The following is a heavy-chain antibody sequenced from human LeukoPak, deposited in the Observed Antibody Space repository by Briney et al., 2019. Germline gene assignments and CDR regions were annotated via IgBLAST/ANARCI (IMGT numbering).Heavy chain of an antibody. CDR1: GYTFTSYG. CDR3: ARAITIFGVVIIRNWFDP. CDR2: ISAYNGNT. V-gene: IGHV1-18*01. Sequence: ASVKVSCKASGYTFTSYGISWVRQAPGQGLEWMGWISAYNGNTNYAQKLQGRVTMTTDTSTSTAYMELRSLRSDGTAVYYCARAITIFGVVIIRNWFDPWGQGTLVTVSS. J-gene: IGHJ5*02. D-gene: IGHD3-3*01.